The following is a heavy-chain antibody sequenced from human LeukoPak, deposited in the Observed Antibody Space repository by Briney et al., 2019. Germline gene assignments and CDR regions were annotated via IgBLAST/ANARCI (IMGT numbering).Heavy chain of an antibody. V-gene: IGHV3-30-3*01. CDR3: AKDASTVTLHADY. CDR1: GFTFSSYA. CDR2: ISYDGSNK. Sequence: GRSLRLSCAASGFTFSSYAMHWVRQAPGKGLEWVVVISYDGSNKYYADSVKGRFTISRNNSKNTLYLQMNSLTVEYTAVYYCAKDASTVTLHADYWGQGTLVTVSS. D-gene: IGHD4-17*01. J-gene: IGHJ4*02.